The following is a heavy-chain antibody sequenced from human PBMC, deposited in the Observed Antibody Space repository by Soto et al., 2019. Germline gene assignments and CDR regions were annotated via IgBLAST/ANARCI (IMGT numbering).Heavy chain of an antibody. V-gene: IGHV4-59*08. D-gene: IGHD2-15*01. CDR3: ARSHKTYYYAMDV. CDR2: IYYSGST. CDR1: GGSISGYY. J-gene: IGHJ6*02. Sequence: QVQLHESGPGLVKPSETLSLTCSVSGGSISGYYWSWIRQPPGKGLEWIGYIYYSGSTNYNPSLKSRVTISVDTSKNQFSLKLSSVIAADTAVYYCARSHKTYYYAMDVWGQGTTVTVSS.